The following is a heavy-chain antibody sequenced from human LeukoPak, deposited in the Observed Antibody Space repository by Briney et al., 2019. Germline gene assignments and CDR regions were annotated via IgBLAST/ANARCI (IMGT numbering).Heavy chain of an antibody. CDR3: ARNQSPGIAAAGTLEYYYYYMDV. CDR2: ISAYNGNT. CDR1: GYTLTSYG. J-gene: IGHJ6*03. Sequence: ASVKVSCKASGYTLTSYGISWVRQAPGQGLEWMGWISAYNGNTNYAQKLQGRVTMTTDTSTSTAYMELRSLRSDDTAVYYCARNQSPGIAAAGTLEYYYYYMDVWGKGTTVTVSS. V-gene: IGHV1-18*01. D-gene: IGHD6-13*01.